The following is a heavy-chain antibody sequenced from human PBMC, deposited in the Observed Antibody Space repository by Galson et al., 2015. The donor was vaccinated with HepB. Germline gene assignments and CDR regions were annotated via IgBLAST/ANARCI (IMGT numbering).Heavy chain of an antibody. J-gene: IGHJ6*03. CDR1: GGTFSSYA. D-gene: IGHD4-11*01. Sequence: SVKVSCKASGGTFSSYAISWVRQAPGQGLEWMGRIIPILGIANYAQKFQGRVTITADKSTSTAYMELSSLRSEDTAVYYCARAFNDYSNPYYYYYMTSGAKGPRSPSP. CDR3: ARAFNDYSNPYYYYYMTS. V-gene: IGHV1-69*04. CDR2: IIPILGIA.